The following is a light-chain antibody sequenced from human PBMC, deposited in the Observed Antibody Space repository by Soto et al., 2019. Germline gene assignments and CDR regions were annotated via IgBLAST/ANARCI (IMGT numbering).Light chain of an antibody. V-gene: IGLV2-14*01. CDR3: ASWDNSLKGLV. CDR2: EVS. Sequence: QSALTQPASVSGSPGQSITISCTGTSSDIGGYNYVSWYQQHPGKAPKLMIYEVSNRPSGVSNRFSGSKSGNTASLTISGLQAEDEADYYCASWDNSLKGLVFGGGTKPTVL. CDR1: SSDIGGYNY. J-gene: IGLJ3*02.